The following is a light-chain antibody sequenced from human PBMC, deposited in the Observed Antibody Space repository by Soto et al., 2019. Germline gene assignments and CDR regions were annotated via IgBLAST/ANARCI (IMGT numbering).Light chain of an antibody. CDR3: HKYSSVTV. CDR2: AAS. J-gene: IGKJ3*01. CDR1: QYIRNF. Sequence: IQMTQSPTSLSASVGDRVTITCRASQYIRNFVAWYQQKPGKAPKLLIYAASTLQSGVPSRFSCSRTGTDFTLTINSVQPEDVPTYSCHKYSSVTVFGPGTKVEIK. V-gene: IGKV1-27*01.